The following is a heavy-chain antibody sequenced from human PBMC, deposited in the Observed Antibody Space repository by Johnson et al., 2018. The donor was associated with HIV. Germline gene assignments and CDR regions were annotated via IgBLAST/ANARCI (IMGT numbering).Heavy chain of an antibody. CDR3: AKDVWHDILTGHTPSGDAFDF. V-gene: IGHV3-33*06. Sequence: QVQLVESGGGVVQPGRSLRLSCAASGFTFSNYGMHWVRQAPGKGLEWVAVIWYDGSNKYYADSVKGRFTISRDNSKNTLYLQRNSLRAEDTAVYCCAKDVWHDILTGHTPSGDAFDFWGQGTAVTV. CDR2: IWYDGSNK. CDR1: GFTFSNYG. D-gene: IGHD3-9*01. J-gene: IGHJ3*01.